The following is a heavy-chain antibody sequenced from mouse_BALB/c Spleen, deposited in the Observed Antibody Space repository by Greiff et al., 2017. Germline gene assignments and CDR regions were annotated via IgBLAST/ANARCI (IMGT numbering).Heavy chain of an antibody. CDR2: IDPDNGDT. J-gene: IGHJ4*01. Sequence: EVQLQQSGAELVRSGASVKLSCTASGFNIKDYYMHWVKQRPEQGLEWIGWIDPDNGDTEYAPKFQGKATMTADTSSNTAYLQLSSLTSEDTAVYYCNGKPYAMDYWGQGTSVTVSS. CDR1: GFNIKDYY. CDR3: NGKPYAMDY. D-gene: IGHD6-1*01. V-gene: IGHV14-4*02.